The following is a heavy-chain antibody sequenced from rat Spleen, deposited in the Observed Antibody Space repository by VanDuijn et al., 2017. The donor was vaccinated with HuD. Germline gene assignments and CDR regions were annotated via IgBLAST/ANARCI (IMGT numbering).Heavy chain of an antibody. Sequence: EVQLVESGGGLVQPGRSLKLSCVASGFTFSNCDMAWVRQAPKKGLEWVASINPGGYNTYYRDSVKGRFTVSRDNSKSTLYLQVDSLRSEDTATYYCARQDTSGYSNWFAYWGQGTLVTVSS. CDR1: GFTFSNCD. CDR2: INPGGYNT. V-gene: IGHV5-25*01. CDR3: ARQDTSGYSNWFAY. D-gene: IGHD4-3*01. J-gene: IGHJ3*01.